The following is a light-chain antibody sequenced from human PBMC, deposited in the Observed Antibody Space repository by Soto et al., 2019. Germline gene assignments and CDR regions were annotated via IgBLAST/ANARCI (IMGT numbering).Light chain of an antibody. V-gene: IGLV2-14*01. Sequence: QSALSQPASVSGSPGQSITISCTGTSSDVGGYKYVSWYQHQPGKAPKLIIYEVSNRPSGVSNRFSGSKSGNTASLTISGIQTEDEADYYCGSITSSSTSVFGTGTTLTVL. CDR3: GSITSSSTSV. CDR2: EVS. CDR1: SSDVGGYKY. J-gene: IGLJ1*01.